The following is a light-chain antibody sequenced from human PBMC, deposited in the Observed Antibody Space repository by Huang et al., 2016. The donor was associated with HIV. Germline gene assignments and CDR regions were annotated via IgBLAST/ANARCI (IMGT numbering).Light chain of an antibody. V-gene: IGKV3-11*01. Sequence: EIVLTQSPATLSLSPGERATLSCRASQSISTYLAWYQHRTGQSPRLLIYDASKRAVGGPTRFSGRGSGTDFTLTSSSLEPEDFAVYCCQQRSEWLTFGGGTRVDI. CDR1: QSISTY. J-gene: IGKJ4*01. CDR3: QQRSEWLT. CDR2: DAS.